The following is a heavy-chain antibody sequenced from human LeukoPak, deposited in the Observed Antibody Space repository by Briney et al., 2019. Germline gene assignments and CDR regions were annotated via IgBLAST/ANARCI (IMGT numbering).Heavy chain of an antibody. CDR3: AGFEFDP. Sequence: PGGSLRLSCAASGFTFSSYWMHWVRQAPGKGLEWLAVMSSDGTNKFYADSVKGRFTISRDNSKNTLYLQMNSLRAEDTAVYYCAGFEFDPWGQGTLVTVSS. CDR1: GFTFSSYW. V-gene: IGHV3-30*03. D-gene: IGHD3-16*01. J-gene: IGHJ5*02. CDR2: MSSDGTNK.